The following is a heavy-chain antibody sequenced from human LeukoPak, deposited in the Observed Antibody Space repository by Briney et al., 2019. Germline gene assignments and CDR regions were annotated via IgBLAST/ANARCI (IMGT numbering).Heavy chain of an antibody. D-gene: IGHD2-15*01. CDR1: GGSISSSSYY. J-gene: IGHJ5*02. CDR3: ARDGFTLGVVVVAASEWSWFDP. CDR2: IYYSGST. V-gene: IGHV4-39*07. Sequence: SETLSLTCTVSGGSISSSSYYWGWIRQPPGKGPEWIGSIYYSGSTYYNPSLKSRVTISVDTSKNQFSLKLSSVTAADTAVYYCARDGFTLGVVVVAASEWSWFDPWGQGTLVTVSS.